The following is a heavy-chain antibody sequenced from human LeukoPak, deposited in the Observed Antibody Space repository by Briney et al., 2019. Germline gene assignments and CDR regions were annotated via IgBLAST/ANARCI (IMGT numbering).Heavy chain of an antibody. Sequence: PGGSLRLSCAASGFTFEHYAIHWVRQAPGKGLEWVSGISWNSGHIGYADSVKGRFTISRDNAKNSLYLQMNSLAAEDTAVYYCARDLPPIGRWFGDVPGSFDVWGQGTTVIVSS. CDR2: ISWNSGHI. J-gene: IGHJ3*01. D-gene: IGHD3-10*01. CDR3: ARDLPPIGRWFGDVPGSFDV. CDR1: GFTFEHYA. V-gene: IGHV3-9*01.